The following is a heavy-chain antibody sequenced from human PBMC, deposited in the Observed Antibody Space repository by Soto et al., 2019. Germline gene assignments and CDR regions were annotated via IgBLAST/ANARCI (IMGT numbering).Heavy chain of an antibody. Sequence: GGSLRLSCAASGFTFSAHAMSWVRQAPGKGLEWVSGISGTGGSTYYADSVKGRFTMSRDNYKNTQYLQMNSLRAEDTAVYYCAKDRIYFYGSGSFCFDYWGRGTLVTVSS. D-gene: IGHD3-10*01. CDR2: ISGTGGST. J-gene: IGHJ4*02. V-gene: IGHV3-23*01. CDR3: AKDRIYFYGSGSFCFDY. CDR1: GFTFSAHA.